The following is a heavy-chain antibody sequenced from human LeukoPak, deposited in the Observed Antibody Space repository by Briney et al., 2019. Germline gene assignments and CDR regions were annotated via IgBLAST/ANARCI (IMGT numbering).Heavy chain of an antibody. CDR3: ARVTGFSPHG. CDR1: GYIFTGYY. Sequence: ASVQVSCMSCGYIFTGYYMHWVRQAPGQGLEWMGWINPNSGGTNFAQKFQGRVTMTRDTSISTAYMELSRLRSDDTAVYYCARVTGFSPHGWGQGTLVTVSS. J-gene: IGHJ4*02. D-gene: IGHD3-16*01. V-gene: IGHV1-2*02. CDR2: INPNSGGT.